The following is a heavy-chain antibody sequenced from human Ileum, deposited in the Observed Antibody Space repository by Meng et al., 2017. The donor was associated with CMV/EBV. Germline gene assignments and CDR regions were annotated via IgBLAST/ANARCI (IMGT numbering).Heavy chain of an antibody. CDR2: KSYDGSNK. CDR1: GFTFSRQA. J-gene: IGHJ5*02. Sequence: ASGFTFSRQAKLWVQQAPGEGMEWVGVKSYDGSNKYYADSVKGRFTISKDNSKNTLYLQMNSLRAEDTAVYYCARMGGTVITGWFDPWGQGTLVTVSS. V-gene: IGHV3-30*04. D-gene: IGHD4-11*01. CDR3: ARMGGTVITGWFDP.